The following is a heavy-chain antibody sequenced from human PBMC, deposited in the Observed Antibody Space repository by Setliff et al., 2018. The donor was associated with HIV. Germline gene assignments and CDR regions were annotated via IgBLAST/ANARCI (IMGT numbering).Heavy chain of an antibody. V-gene: IGHV3-7*01. CDR3: ARKLLTRPNYYGMDV. Sequence: GGSLRLSCTTSGFTLSTSWMTWVRQAPGKGLEWVANIKEDGSEKYYVDSVKGRFTISRDNAKNSLYLQMNSLRAEDTAVYYCARKLLTRPNYYGMDVWGQGTTVTVSS. D-gene: IGHD2-15*01. CDR2: IKEDGSEK. CDR1: GFTLSTSW. J-gene: IGHJ6*02.